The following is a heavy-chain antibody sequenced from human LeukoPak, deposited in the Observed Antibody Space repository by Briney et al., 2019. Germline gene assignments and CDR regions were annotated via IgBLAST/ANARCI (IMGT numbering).Heavy chain of an antibody. Sequence: GGSPRLSCAASGFTFSSYWMSWVRQAPGKGQEWVANIKQDGGEKYYVDSVKGRFTISRDNAKNSLYLQMNSLRAEDTAVYYCAREKIVVPAASGPQFDYWGQGTLVTVSS. CDR2: IKQDGGEK. V-gene: IGHV3-7*01. CDR3: AREKIVVPAASGPQFDY. J-gene: IGHJ4*02. D-gene: IGHD2-2*01. CDR1: GFTFSSYW.